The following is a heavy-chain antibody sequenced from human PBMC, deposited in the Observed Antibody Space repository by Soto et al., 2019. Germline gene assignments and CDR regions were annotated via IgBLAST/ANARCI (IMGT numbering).Heavy chain of an antibody. CDR3: ATAKPIWFGELLVGYNWFDP. Sequence: EASVKVSCKVSGYTLTELSMHWVRQAPGKGLEWMGGFDPEDGETIYAQKFQGRVTMTEDTSTDTAYMELSSLRSEDTAVYYCATAKPIWFGELLVGYNWFDPWGQGTLVTVSS. CDR2: FDPEDGET. J-gene: IGHJ5*02. D-gene: IGHD3-10*01. V-gene: IGHV1-24*01. CDR1: GYTLTELS.